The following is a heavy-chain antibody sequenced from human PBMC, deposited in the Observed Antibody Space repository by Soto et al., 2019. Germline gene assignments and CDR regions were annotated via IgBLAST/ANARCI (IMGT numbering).Heavy chain of an antibody. Sequence: EVQLVESGGGLVQPGGSLRLSCAASGFTFSSYSMNWVRQAPGKGLEWVSYISSSSSTIYYADSVKGRFTISRDNAKNSLYLQMNSLRAEDTAVYYCARVAEYYGSGSLYDPPYYMDVWGKGTTVTVSS. CDR3: ARVAEYYGSGSLYDPPYYMDV. J-gene: IGHJ6*03. CDR2: ISSSSSTI. CDR1: GFTFSSYS. V-gene: IGHV3-48*01. D-gene: IGHD3-10*01.